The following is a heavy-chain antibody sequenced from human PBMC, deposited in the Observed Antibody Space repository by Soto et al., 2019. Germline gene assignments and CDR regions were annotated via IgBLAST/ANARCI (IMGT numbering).Heavy chain of an antibody. D-gene: IGHD6-19*01. V-gene: IGHV3-48*02. CDR2: ISSSSSTI. J-gene: IGHJ3*02. CDR1: GFTFSSYS. CDR3: ARDKYSSGQTDAFDI. Sequence: PGGSLRLSCAASGFTFSSYSMNWVRQAPGKGLEWASYISSSSSTIYYADSVKGRFTISRDNAKNSLYLQMNSLRDEDTAVYYCARDKYSSGQTDAFDIWGQGTMVTVSS.